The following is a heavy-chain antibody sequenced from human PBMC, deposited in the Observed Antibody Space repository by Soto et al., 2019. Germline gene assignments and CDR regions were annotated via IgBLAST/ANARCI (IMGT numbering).Heavy chain of an antibody. Sequence: QVQLRESGPGLVKPSETLSLTCTVSGGSISSYYWSWIRQPAGKGLEWIGRIYTSGSTNYNPSLKSRVTMSVGTSKNSLSLKLSSGTAADTAVYYCARERKGVGATESHFDYWGQGTLVTVSS. D-gene: IGHD1-26*01. J-gene: IGHJ4*02. CDR1: GGSISSYY. CDR2: IYTSGST. CDR3: ARERKGVGATESHFDY. V-gene: IGHV4-4*07.